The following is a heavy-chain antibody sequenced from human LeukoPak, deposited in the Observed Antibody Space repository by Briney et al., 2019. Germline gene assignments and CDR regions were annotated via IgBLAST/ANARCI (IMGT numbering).Heavy chain of an antibody. CDR3: ARQTPGFDY. D-gene: IGHD1-14*01. CDR2: IYHSGST. J-gene: IGHJ4*02. CDR1: GYSISIGYD. V-gene: IGHV4-38-2*01. Sequence: SETLSLTCAVSGYSISIGYDWGWIRQPPGKGLEWIGSIYHSGSTYYNPSLKSRVTISVDTSKNQFSLKLSSVTAADTAVYYCARQTPGFDYWGQGTLVTVSS.